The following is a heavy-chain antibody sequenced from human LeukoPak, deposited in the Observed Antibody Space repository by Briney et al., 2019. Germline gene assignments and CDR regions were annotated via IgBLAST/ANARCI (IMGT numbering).Heavy chain of an antibody. CDR1: GFIFSSYA. J-gene: IGHJ4*02. CDR2: ISGSGGST. CDR3: AKDLRKDRLWLLTKEFDY. Sequence: PGGSLRLSCAASGFIFSSYAMSWVRQAPGKGLEWVSAISGSGGSTYYADSVKGRFTISRDNSKNTLYLQMNSLRAEDTAVYYCAKDLRKDRLWLLTKEFDYWGQGTLVTVSS. V-gene: IGHV3-23*01. D-gene: IGHD5-18*01.